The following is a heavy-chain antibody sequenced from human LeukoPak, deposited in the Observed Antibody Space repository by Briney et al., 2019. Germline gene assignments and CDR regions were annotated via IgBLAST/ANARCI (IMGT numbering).Heavy chain of an antibody. CDR3: AREGEGDCSSTSCYKGNYNWFDP. V-gene: IGHV4-61*01. J-gene: IGHJ5*02. CDR1: GGSVSSGSYY. D-gene: IGHD2-2*02. CDR2: IYYSGST. Sequence: SETLSLTCTVSGGSVSSGSYYWSWIRQPPGKGLEWIGYIYYSGSTNYNPSLKSRVTISVDTSKNQFSLKLSSMTAADTAVHYCAREGEGDCSSTSCYKGNYNWFDPWGQGTLVTVSS.